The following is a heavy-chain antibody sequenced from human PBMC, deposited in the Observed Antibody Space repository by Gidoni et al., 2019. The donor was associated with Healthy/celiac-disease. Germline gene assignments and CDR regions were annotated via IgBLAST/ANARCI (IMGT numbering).Heavy chain of an antibody. Sequence: QVQMVESGGGVVQPGRSLRLSCAPSGFTFSSYAMHWVRQAPGKGLEWVAVISYDGSNKYYADSVKGRFTISRDNSKNTLYLQMNSLRAEDTAVYYCARQELGQYFDYWGQGTLVTVSS. J-gene: IGHJ4*02. CDR3: ARQELGQYFDY. CDR1: GFTFSSYA. CDR2: ISYDGSNK. D-gene: IGHD7-27*01. V-gene: IGHV3-30-3*01.